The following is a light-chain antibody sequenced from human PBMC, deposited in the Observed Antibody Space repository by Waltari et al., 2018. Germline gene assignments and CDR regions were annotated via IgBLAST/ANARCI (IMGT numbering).Light chain of an antibody. J-gene: IGKJ1*01. CDR2: GTS. CDR1: QAIRANY. CDR3: QQYGSPTWT. Sequence: EMVLLQSPGTLSLSQGERVTLSCRASQAIRANYLAWYQHKPGQATRRLIYGTSTRAPGIPDRFVGSASGTDFTLTISRLEPEDCAVYYCQQYGSPTWTFGQGSKVEIK. V-gene: IGKV3-20*01.